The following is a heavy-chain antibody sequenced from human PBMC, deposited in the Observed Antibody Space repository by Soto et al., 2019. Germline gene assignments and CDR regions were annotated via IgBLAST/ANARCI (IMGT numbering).Heavy chain of an antibody. J-gene: IGHJ4*01. V-gene: IGHV4-4*07. CDR1: VASIKIFY. CDR2: IYSSGKT. CDR3: ATVGLHGEYGD. D-gene: IGHD4-17*01. Sequence: SESRSLTWIVSVASIKIFYWGWIRQPSGKGLEWLGRIYSSGKTDISPSMRGRLTLSVDPSKNGFILKLTSVSDTDTALYFWATVGLHGEYGDWGHGSPVTVSS.